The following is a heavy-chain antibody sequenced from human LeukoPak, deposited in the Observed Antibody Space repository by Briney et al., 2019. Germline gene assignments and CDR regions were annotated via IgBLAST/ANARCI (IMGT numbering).Heavy chain of an antibody. Sequence: SETLSLTCTVSGGSISSSSYYWVWIRPPPGKGLVWFVSIDCSGSTYYNPSLKSRVTISVDTSKNQFSLKLSSVTAEDTAVYYCARPDDSSGYYLHDAFDIWGQGTMVTVSS. CDR1: GGSISSSSYY. J-gene: IGHJ3*02. D-gene: IGHD3-22*01. CDR3: ARPDDSSGYYLHDAFDI. V-gene: IGHV4-39*01. CDR2: IDCSGST.